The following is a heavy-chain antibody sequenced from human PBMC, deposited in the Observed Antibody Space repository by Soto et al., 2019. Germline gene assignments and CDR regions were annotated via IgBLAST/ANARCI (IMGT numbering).Heavy chain of an antibody. D-gene: IGHD2-15*01. Sequence: SETLSLTCTVSGGSVSSGSYYWSWIRQPPGKGLEWIGYIYYSGSTNYNPSLKSRVTISVDTSKNQFSLKLSSVTAADTAVYYCARGLYCSGGSCSEVNWFDPWGQGTLVTVSS. J-gene: IGHJ5*02. CDR1: GGSVSSGSYY. CDR2: IYYSGST. CDR3: ARGLYCSGGSCSEVNWFDP. V-gene: IGHV4-61*01.